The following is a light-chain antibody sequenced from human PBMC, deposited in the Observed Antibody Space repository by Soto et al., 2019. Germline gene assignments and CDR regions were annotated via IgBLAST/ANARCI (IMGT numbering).Light chain of an antibody. CDR1: QSISSW. Sequence: DIQMTQSPSSLSASVGDRVTITCRASQSISSWLAWYQQKPGKAPKFLIYDASNLESGVPSRFSGSGSGTDFTLTISSLQPEDFATYYCQQLNSHFGGGTKVDIK. J-gene: IGKJ4*01. V-gene: IGKV1-5*01. CDR2: DAS. CDR3: QQLNSH.